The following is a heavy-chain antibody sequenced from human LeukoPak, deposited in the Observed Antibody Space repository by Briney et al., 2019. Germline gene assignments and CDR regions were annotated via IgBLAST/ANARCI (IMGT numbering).Heavy chain of an antibody. CDR1: GFTFNEFW. Sequence: GGSLRPSCAASGFTFNEFWMHWDRQVPGKGLMWVARIHKDGLHTWYADSMKGRFTISRDNAENTVYLQLNSLRVEDTAVYYCARESEAAGTYYLDHWGQGNLVTVSS. V-gene: IGHV3-74*01. CDR2: IHKDGLHT. J-gene: IGHJ4*02. D-gene: IGHD6-25*01. CDR3: ARESEAAGTYYLDH.